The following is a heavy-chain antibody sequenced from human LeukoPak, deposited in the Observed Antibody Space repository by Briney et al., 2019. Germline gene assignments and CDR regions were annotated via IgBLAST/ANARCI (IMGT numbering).Heavy chain of an antibody. Sequence: SVKVSCKASGGTFSSYAISWVRQAPGQGLEWMGGIVPIFGTANYAQKFQGRVTITTDESTSTAYMELSSLRSEDTAVYYCARVHRSALTTVITPWYYYTDVWGKGTTVTISS. CDR2: IVPIFGTA. D-gene: IGHD4-17*01. CDR3: ARVHRSALTTVITPWYYYTDV. J-gene: IGHJ6*03. CDR1: GGTFSSYA. V-gene: IGHV1-69*05.